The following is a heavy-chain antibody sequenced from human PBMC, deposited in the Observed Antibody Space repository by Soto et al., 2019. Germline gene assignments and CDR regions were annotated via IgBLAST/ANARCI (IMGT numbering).Heavy chain of an antibody. CDR3: ARVFSDSSSFFDP. CDR2: IYYSGST. Sequence: QVQLQESGPGLVKPSQTLSLTCTVSGGSISSGGYYWSWIRQHPGKGLEWIGYIYYSGSTYYNPSLKIRVTISVDTSKNLFSLKLSSVTAADTAVYYCARVFSDSSSFFDPWVQGTLVTVSS. D-gene: IGHD6-13*01. J-gene: IGHJ5*02. V-gene: IGHV4-31*03. CDR1: GGSISSGGYY.